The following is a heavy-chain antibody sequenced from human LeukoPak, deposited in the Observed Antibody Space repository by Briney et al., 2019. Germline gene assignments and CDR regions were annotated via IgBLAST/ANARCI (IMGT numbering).Heavy chain of an antibody. CDR2: INHSGST. CDR3: ARVASSSWYFGYYYYYGMDV. J-gene: IGHJ6*04. CDR1: GGSFSGYY. Sequence: PSETLSLTCAVYGGSFSGYYWSWLRQPPGKGLEWFGEINHSGSTNYNPSLKSRVTISVDTSKNQFSLKLSSVTAADTAVYYCARVASSSWYFGYYYYYGMDVWGKGTTVTVSS. V-gene: IGHV4-34*01. D-gene: IGHD6-13*01.